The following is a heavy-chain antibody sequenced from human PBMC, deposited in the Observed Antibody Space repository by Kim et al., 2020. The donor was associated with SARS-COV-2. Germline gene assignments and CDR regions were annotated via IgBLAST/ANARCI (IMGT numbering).Heavy chain of an antibody. Sequence: GGSLRLSCAASGFIFDDYAMHWVRQAPGKGLEWVSLISGDGGSTYYADPVKGRFTISRDNSKNSLDLQMNSLRTEDTALYYCAKDPLPIYSGYDPRGIWGMDVSGQGATVTDSS. CDR2: ISGDGGST. CDR1: GFIFDDYA. D-gene: IGHD5-12*01. J-gene: IGHJ6*02. CDR3: AKDPLPIYSGYDPRGIWGMDV. V-gene: IGHV3-43*02.